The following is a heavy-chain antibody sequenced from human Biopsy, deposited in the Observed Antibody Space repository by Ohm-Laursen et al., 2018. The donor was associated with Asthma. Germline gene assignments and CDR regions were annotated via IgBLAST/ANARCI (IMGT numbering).Heavy chain of an antibody. D-gene: IGHD1-26*01. V-gene: IGHV4-34*01. CDR3: ARGSSSRLSQWELLVSGGKRAHSYYGMDV. J-gene: IGHJ6*02. Sequence: GTLSLTCAVYGGSFSSNYWSWIRQTPGKGLEWLGEPHRSGYPNSNPSPSSRLTLSVDTSKNQFSLRLTSVTAADTAVYYCARGSSSRLSQWELLVSGGKRAHSYYGMDVWGQGTTVTVSS. CDR1: GGSFSSNY. CDR2: PHRSGYP.